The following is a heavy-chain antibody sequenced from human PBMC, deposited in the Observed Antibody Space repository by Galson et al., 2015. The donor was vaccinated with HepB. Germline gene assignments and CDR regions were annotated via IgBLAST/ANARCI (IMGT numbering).Heavy chain of an antibody. CDR1: GYSFTSYW. CDR2: IYPGDSDT. V-gene: IGHV5-51*01. Sequence: QSGAEVKKPGESLKISCKGSGYSFTSYWIGWVRQMPRKGLEWMGIIYPGDSDTRYSPSFQGQVTISADKSISTAYLQWSSLKASDTAMYYCARQGFTSLIVGATANFDYWGQGTLVTVSS. D-gene: IGHD1-26*01. CDR3: ARQGFTSLIVGATANFDY. J-gene: IGHJ4*02.